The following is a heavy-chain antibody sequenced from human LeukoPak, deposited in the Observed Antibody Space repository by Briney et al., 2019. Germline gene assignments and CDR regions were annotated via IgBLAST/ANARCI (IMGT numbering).Heavy chain of an antibody. CDR1: GGSISSDY. CDR3: ARGITIFGVVSHFDY. D-gene: IGHD3-3*01. V-gene: IGHV4-59*01. J-gene: IGHJ4*02. CDR2: IYYRGST. Sequence: SETLSLTCTVSGGSISSDYWSWIRQPPGGGLEWIGYIYYRGSTNYNSSLKSRVTISLDTSKNQVSLELSFVTAADTAVYYCARGITIFGVVSHFDYWGQGTLVTVSS.